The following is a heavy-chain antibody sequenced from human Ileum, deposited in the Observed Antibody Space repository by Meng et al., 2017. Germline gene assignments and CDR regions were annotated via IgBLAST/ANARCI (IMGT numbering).Heavy chain of an antibody. CDR2: IHHSGRT. CDR1: GGSFNDYS. D-gene: IGHD1-26*01. Sequence: QVQLHRGGAGLLKPSATLAPTCAVFGGSFNDYSWGWVRQSPGKGLEWIGQIHHSGRTNYKSSLERRVTISVDTSKSQFSLTLTSVTAADTAMYYCVRGPARETHDFDYWGQGALVTVSS. CDR3: VRGPARETHDFDY. V-gene: IGHV4-34*01. J-gene: IGHJ4*02.